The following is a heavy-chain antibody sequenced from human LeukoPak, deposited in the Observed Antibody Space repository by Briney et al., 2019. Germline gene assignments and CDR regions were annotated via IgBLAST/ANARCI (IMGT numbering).Heavy chain of an antibody. Sequence: SETLSLTCTVSGGSISSCYWSWIRQPAGKGLEWIGRIYTSGSTNYNPSLKSRVTMSVDTSKNQFSLKLSSVTAADTAVYYCARERVTMVRGVIVIYYGMDVWGQGTTVTVSS. CDR2: IYTSGST. D-gene: IGHD3-10*01. V-gene: IGHV4-4*07. J-gene: IGHJ6*02. CDR3: ARERVTMVRGVIVIYYGMDV. CDR1: GGSISSCY.